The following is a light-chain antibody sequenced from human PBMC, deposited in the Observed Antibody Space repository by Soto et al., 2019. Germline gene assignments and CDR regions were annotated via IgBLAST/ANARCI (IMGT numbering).Light chain of an antibody. CDR1: SGDVGSSNL. J-gene: IGLJ1*01. CDR3: CSYAGSNSYV. V-gene: IGLV2-23*01. Sequence: QSALTQPASVSGSPGQSITISCAGTSGDVGSSNLVSWYLHHPGKVPKIIIFEGIKRPSDISSRFSGSKSGNTASLTISGLQAENEADYYCCSYAGSNSYVFGSGTKVTVL. CDR2: EGI.